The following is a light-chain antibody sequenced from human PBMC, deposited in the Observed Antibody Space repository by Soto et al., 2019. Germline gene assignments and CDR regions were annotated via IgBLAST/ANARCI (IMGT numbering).Light chain of an antibody. CDR1: SGSIASNY. V-gene: IGLV6-57*04. CDR3: KSYDSSSYV. Sequence: NFMLTQPHSVSESPGKTVTISCTRSSGSIASNYVQWYQQRPGSAPTTVIYEDNQRPSGVPDRFSGSIDSSSNSASLTISGLKTEDEADYYCKSYDSSSYVFGTGTKVTVL. J-gene: IGLJ1*01. CDR2: EDN.